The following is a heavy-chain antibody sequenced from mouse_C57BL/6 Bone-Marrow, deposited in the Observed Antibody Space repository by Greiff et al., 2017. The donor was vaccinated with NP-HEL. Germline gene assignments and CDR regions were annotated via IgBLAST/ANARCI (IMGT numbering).Heavy chain of an antibody. D-gene: IGHD1-1*01. CDR2: IDPETGGT. Sequence: VKLMESGAELVRPGASVTLSCKASGYTFTDYEMHWVKQTPVHGLEWIGAIDPETGGTAYNQKFKGKAILTADKSSSTAYMELRSLTSEDAAVYYCTRRGTTVPQYYFDYWGQGTTLTVSS. CDR1: GYTFTDYE. CDR3: TRRGTTVPQYYFDY. J-gene: IGHJ2*01. V-gene: IGHV1-15*01.